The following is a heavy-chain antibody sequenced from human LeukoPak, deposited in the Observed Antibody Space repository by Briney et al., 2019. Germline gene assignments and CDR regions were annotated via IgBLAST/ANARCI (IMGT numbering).Heavy chain of an antibody. V-gene: IGHV1-2*02. CDR1: GYTFTGYY. Sequence: GASVKVSCKASGYTFTGYYMHWVRQAPGQGLEWMGWINPNSGGTNYAQKFQGRVTMTRDTSISTAYMELSRLRSDDTAVYYCARAASCCRDGYNWFDPWGQGTLVTVSS. D-gene: IGHD2-2*01. CDR2: INPNSGGT. J-gene: IGHJ5*02. CDR3: ARAASCCRDGYNWFDP.